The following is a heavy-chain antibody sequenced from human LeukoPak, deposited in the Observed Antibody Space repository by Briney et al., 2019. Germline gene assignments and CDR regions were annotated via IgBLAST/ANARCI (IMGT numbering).Heavy chain of an antibody. V-gene: IGHV3-48*04. D-gene: IGHD1-1*01. Sequence: GGSLRLSCAASGFTFSSYSMNWVRQAPGKGLEWVSYISSSSNTIYYADSVKGRFTISRDNAKNSLYLQMNSLRAEDTAVYYCARSAAGTYYWGQGTLVTVSS. CDR2: ISSSSNTI. CDR3: ARSAAGTYY. CDR1: GFTFSSYS. J-gene: IGHJ4*02.